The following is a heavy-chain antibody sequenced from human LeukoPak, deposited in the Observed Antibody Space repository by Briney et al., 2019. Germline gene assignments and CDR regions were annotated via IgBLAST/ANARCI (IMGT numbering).Heavy chain of an antibody. V-gene: IGHV3-7*01. D-gene: IGHD5-24*01. J-gene: IGHJ4*02. CDR1: DFSFSDSW. CDR2: IKEDGSET. Sequence: GGSLRLSCIASDFSFSDSWMTWVRKAPGKGLECLANIKEDGSETYYADSVKGRFTISRDNPKNLLFLQINSLRVEDTAVYYCARETPRRGETRDGYRWGQGTVVTVSS. CDR3: ARETPRRGETRDGYR.